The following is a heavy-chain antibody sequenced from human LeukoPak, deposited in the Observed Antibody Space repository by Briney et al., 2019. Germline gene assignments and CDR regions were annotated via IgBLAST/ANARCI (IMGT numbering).Heavy chain of an antibody. CDR3: ATDTGYSSSWYEGYYFDY. J-gene: IGHJ4*02. V-gene: IGHV3-74*01. CDR1: RFTFISYW. Sequence: GGALRLSCAASRFTFISYWMHWVRQAPGKGLVWVSRINSDGSSTSYADSVKARFTTSRDNAKNTLYLQMNSLRAEDTAVYYCATDTGYSSSWYEGYYFDYWGQGTLVTVSS. D-gene: IGHD6-13*01. CDR2: INSDGSST.